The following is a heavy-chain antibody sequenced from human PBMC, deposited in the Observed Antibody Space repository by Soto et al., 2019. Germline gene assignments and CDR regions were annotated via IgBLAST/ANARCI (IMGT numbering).Heavy chain of an antibody. CDR3: ARDYASGYYYYYYYGMDV. CDR1: GFTFSSYW. J-gene: IGHJ6*02. V-gene: IGHV3-7*01. Sequence: GGSLRLSCAASGFTFSSYWMSWVRQAPGKGLEWVANIKQDGSEKYYVDSVKGRFTISRDNAKNSLYLQMNSLRAEDTAVYYCARDYASGYYYYYYYGMDVWGQGTTVTVSS. CDR2: IKQDGSEK. D-gene: IGHD6-25*01.